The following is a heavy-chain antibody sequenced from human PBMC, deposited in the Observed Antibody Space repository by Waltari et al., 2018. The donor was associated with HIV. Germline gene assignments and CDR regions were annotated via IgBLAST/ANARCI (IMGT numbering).Heavy chain of an antibody. J-gene: IGHJ4*02. CDR3: ARRAGGGAAAASLGY. CDR2: IYPGDSDT. Sequence: EVQLVQSGAEVHKPGESLTITCKGSGYSFTNHWHGWVGPMAGKGLEWMGFIYPGDSDTRYSPSFQGQVTISADKSISTAYLQWSSLKASDTAMYYCARRAGGGAAAASLGYWGQGTLVTVSS. D-gene: IGHD6-13*01. V-gene: IGHV5-51*03. CDR1: GYSFTNHW.